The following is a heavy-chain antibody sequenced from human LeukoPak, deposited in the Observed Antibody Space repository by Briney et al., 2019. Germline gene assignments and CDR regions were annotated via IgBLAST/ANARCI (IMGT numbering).Heavy chain of an antibody. CDR1: GFSFYSYT. D-gene: IGHD3-3*01. J-gene: IGHJ3*02. CDR3: ARDREWAFDI. CDR2: IGWSDSSI. Sequence: PGGSLRLSCAASGFSFYSYTMNWVRQAPGKGLEWVSYIGWSDSSIYYADSVEGRFTISRDSAKNSLYLQMNSLRDEDTAVYYCARDREWAFDIWGQGTMVTVSS. V-gene: IGHV3-48*02.